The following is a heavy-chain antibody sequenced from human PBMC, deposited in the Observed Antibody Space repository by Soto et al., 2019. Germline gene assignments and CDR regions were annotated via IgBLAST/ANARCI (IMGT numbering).Heavy chain of an antibody. Sequence: QVQLVQSGAEVKKPGSSVKVSCKASGGTFSSYAISWVRQAPGQGLEWMGGIIPIFGTANYAQKFQGRVTITAGESTSTAYMELSSLRSEDTAVYYCARGGVIAVAGTNNWFDPWGQGTLVTVSS. CDR1: GGTFSSYA. D-gene: IGHD6-19*01. J-gene: IGHJ5*02. CDR3: ARGGVIAVAGTNNWFDP. CDR2: IIPIFGTA. V-gene: IGHV1-69*01.